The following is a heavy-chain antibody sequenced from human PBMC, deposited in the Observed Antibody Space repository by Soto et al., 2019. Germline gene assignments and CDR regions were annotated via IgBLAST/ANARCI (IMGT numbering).Heavy chain of an antibody. CDR1: GFTFSSYS. J-gene: IGHJ4*02. CDR2: ISSSSSTI. Sequence: GGSLRLSCAASGFTFSSYSMNWVRQAPGKGLEWVSYISSSSSTIYYADSVKGRFTISRDNAKNSLYLQMNSLRDEDTAVNYCARELRGYSYGYTPIGYWGQGTLVTVSS. D-gene: IGHD5-18*01. CDR3: ARELRGYSYGYTPIGY. V-gene: IGHV3-48*02.